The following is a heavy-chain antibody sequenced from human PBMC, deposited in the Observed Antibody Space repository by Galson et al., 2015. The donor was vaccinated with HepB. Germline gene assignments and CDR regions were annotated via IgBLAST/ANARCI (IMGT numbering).Heavy chain of an antibody. Sequence: SLRLSCAASGFTFSTYWMHWVRQAPGKALVWVSRINSDGSSTTYADSVKGRFTISRDNAKNTLYLQMNSLRAEDTAVYYCARARIAVAGFDYWGQGTLVTVSS. CDR2: INSDGSST. CDR1: GFTFSTYW. D-gene: IGHD6-19*01. V-gene: IGHV3-74*01. J-gene: IGHJ4*02. CDR3: ARARIAVAGFDY.